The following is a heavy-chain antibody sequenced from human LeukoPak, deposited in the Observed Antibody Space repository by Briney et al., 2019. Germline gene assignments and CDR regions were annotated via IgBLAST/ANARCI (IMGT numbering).Heavy chain of an antibody. CDR3: ARGKASWPLRLDAFDI. CDR1: GYTFTDYT. V-gene: IGHV1-69*05. CDR2: IIPIFGTA. J-gene: IGHJ3*02. Sequence: ASVKVSCKAFGYTFTDYTMNWVRQAPGQGLEWMGGIIPIFGTANYAQKFQGRVTITTDESTSTAYMELSSLRSEDTAVYYCARGKASWPLRLDAFDIWGQGTMVTVSS. D-gene: IGHD2-2*01.